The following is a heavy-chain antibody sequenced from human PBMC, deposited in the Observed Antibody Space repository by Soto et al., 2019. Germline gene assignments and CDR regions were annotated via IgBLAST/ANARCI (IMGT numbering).Heavy chain of an antibody. Sequence: EVQLVESGGDLVKPGGSLRLSCAASGFTFSNAWMNWVRQAPGKGLEWVGRIKSKTDGGTTDYVAPVKGRFTISRDDSKNTLSLHMNRLNTEHTAVYYCTTASYCSTGVCYTVYYFDYWGQGTLVTVSS. CDR1: GFTFSNAW. V-gene: IGHV3-15*07. D-gene: IGHD2-8*01. CDR2: IKSKTDGGTT. CDR3: TTASYCSTGVCYTVYYFDY. J-gene: IGHJ4*02.